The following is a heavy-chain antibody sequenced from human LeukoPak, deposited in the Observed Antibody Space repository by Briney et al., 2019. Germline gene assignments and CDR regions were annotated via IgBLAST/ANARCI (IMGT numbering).Heavy chain of an antibody. CDR3: ATTTNPLGY. J-gene: IGHJ4*01. CDR2: MYYRGST. Sequence: SETLSLTCTVSGGSISSSSHYWGWIRQPPGKGLEWIGSMYYRGSTYHNPSLKSRVTISVDTSKNQLYLKLSSVTAADTAVYYCATTTNPLGYWGQGTLVTVSS. D-gene: IGHD1-26*01. V-gene: IGHV4-39*07. CDR1: GGSISSSSHY.